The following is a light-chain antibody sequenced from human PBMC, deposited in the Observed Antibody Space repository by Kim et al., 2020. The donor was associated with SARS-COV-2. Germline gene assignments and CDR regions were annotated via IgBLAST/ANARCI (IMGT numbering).Light chain of an antibody. CDR1: QSIDSY. Sequence: SLSPGERATLSCRASQSIDSYLAWYQQKPGQAPRLLIYDVSDRATGIPARFSGSGSGTDFTLTISSLEPEDFAVYYCQQRKDWPLTFGGGTKLEI. V-gene: IGKV3-11*01. CDR2: DVS. J-gene: IGKJ4*01. CDR3: QQRKDWPLT.